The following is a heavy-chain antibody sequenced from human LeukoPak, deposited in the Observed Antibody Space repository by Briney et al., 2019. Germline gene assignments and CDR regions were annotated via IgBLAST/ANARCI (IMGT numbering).Heavy chain of an antibody. Sequence: AGGSLRLSCAASGFIFSNYNMNWVRQAPGKGLEWVSSISTSSSHIFYADSVEGRFTVSRDNAKKSLYLQMNSLRAEDTAVYYCVRFGDDLGVWGQGTTVTVSS. CDR2: ISTSSSHI. CDR1: GFIFSNYN. D-gene: IGHD3-10*01. V-gene: IGHV3-21*01. CDR3: VRFGDDLGV. J-gene: IGHJ6*02.